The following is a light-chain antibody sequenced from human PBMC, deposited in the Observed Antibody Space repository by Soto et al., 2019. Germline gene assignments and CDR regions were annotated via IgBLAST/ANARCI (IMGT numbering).Light chain of an antibody. J-gene: IGLJ1*01. CDR1: SSNIGAGYD. CDR2: RNN. V-gene: IGLV1-40*01. CDR3: QSYDSSLSGYD. Sequence: QLVLTQPPSVSGAPGQRVTISCTGSSSNIGAGYDVHWYQQLPGAAPKLLISRNNNRPSGVPDRFSGSKSGTSASLAITGLQAEDEADYYCQSYDSSLSGYDFGSGTKLTVL.